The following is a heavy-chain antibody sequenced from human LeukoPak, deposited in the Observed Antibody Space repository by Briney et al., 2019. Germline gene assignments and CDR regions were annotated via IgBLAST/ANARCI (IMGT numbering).Heavy chain of an antibody. Sequence: PGGSLRLSCAASGFTFTTFGIHCVRQAPGKGLEWVASISPDGNIDYYSDSVNGRFSISRDDSKNMIYQQMNSLSGEDSAVYFCASINNFDDFWGQGTLVTVSS. V-gene: IGHV3-30*03. CDR1: GFTFTTFG. D-gene: IGHD1-1*01. J-gene: IGHJ4*02. CDR3: ASINNFDDF. CDR2: ISPDGNID.